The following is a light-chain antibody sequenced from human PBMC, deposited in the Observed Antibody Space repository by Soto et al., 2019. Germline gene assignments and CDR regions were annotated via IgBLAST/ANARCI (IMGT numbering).Light chain of an antibody. CDR3: QQSYSTRLT. J-gene: IGKJ2*01. V-gene: IGKV1-39*01. Sequence: DIQMTQSPSSLSASVGDRVTITCRASQSISSYLNWYQQKPGKAPKLLIYAASSLESGVPSRFSGSGSGTDFTLTLGSLQPGDFATYYCQQSYSTRLTFGQGTKLEIK. CDR1: QSISSY. CDR2: AAS.